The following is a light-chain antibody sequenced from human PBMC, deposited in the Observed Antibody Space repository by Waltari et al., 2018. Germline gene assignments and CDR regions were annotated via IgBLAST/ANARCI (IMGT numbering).Light chain of an antibody. Sequence: EIVLTQPPGTLTLSQGDRGTLSYGPTHLLGSNQLAWYQQKPCQAPRLLIYGASAKESGIPHRFSGSGSGTDFILTISRLEPEDFAVYYCHQYGSSPFTFGGGTKVDIK. J-gene: IGKJ4*01. CDR2: GAS. CDR1: HLLGSNQ. CDR3: HQYGSSPFT. V-gene: IGKV3-20*01.